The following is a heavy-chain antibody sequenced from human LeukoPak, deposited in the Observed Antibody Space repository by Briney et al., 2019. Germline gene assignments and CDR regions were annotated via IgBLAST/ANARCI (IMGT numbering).Heavy chain of an antibody. CDR2: ISYDGSNK. D-gene: IGHD3-9*01. V-gene: IGHV3-30-3*01. J-gene: IGHJ5*02. CDR3: ARDFGYDILTQES. Sequence: PGRSLRLSCAASGFTFSSYAMHWVRQAPGKGLEWVAVISYDGSNKYYADSVKGRFTISRDNSKNTLYLQMNSLRAEDTAVYYCARDFGYDILTQESWGQGTLVTVSS. CDR1: GFTFSSYA.